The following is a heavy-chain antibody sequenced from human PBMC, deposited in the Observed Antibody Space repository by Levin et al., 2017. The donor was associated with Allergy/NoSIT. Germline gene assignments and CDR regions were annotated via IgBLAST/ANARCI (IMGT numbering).Heavy chain of an antibody. CDR2: IYHSGST. CDR3: ARDRHDYGAFGWFDP. Sequence: SQTLSLTCAVSGGSISSGGYSWSWIRQPPGKGLEWIGYIYHSGSTYYNPSLKSRVTMSVDRSKNQFSLKLSSVTAADTAVYYCARDRHDYGAFGWFDPWGQGTLVTVSS. V-gene: IGHV4-30-2*01. J-gene: IGHJ5*02. D-gene: IGHD4-17*01. CDR1: GGSISSGGYS.